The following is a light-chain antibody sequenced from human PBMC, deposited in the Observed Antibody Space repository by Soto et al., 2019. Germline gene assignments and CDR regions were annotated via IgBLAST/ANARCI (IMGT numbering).Light chain of an antibody. V-gene: IGKV3-20*01. Sequence: EIVLTQSQGTLSLSPGERATLSCRASQSISGTFLAWYQHKPGQAPRVLIYGASRRATGIPDRFSGSGSGTDFTLTISRLEPEDFALYYCQQYDSGWTFGQGTKVEMK. CDR1: QSISGTF. J-gene: IGKJ1*01. CDR2: GAS. CDR3: QQYDSGWT.